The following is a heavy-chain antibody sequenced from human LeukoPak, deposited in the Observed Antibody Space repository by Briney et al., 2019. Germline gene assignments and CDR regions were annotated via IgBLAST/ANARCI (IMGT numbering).Heavy chain of an antibody. J-gene: IGHJ4*02. CDR2: ISGSGGST. CDR1: GFSFSSSA. V-gene: IGHV3-23*01. CDR3: AKRDIVATRDY. Sequence: GGSLRLSCAASGFSFSSSAMSWVRQAPGKGLEWVSAISGSGGSTYYADSVKGRFTISRDNSKNTLYLQMNSLRAEDTAVYYCAKRDIVATRDYWGQGTLVTVSS. D-gene: IGHD5-12*01.